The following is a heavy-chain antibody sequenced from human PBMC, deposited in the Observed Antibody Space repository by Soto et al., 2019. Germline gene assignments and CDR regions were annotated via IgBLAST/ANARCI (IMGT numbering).Heavy chain of an antibody. D-gene: IGHD6-6*01. V-gene: IGHV4-39*01. CDR2: IYYSGST. CDR3: ARHREGGSSSSGYYYYGMDV. Sequence: TLLLTRTRSGGAISRSVDLWGWSRQPPGKGVEWIGSIYYSGSTYYNPSLKSRVTISVDTSKNQFSLKLSSVTAADTAVYYCARHREGGSSSSGYYYYGMDVWGQGTTVTVSS. J-gene: IGHJ6*02. CDR1: GGAISRSVDL.